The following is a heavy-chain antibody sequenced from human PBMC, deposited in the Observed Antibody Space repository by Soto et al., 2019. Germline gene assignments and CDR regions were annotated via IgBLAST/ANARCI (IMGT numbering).Heavy chain of an antibody. J-gene: IGHJ3*02. CDR1: GYSFTSYW. CDR2: IYPGDSDT. CDR3: ATSSGYPPGAFEI. Sequence: GQSLKISCKGSGYSFTSYWIGWVRQMPGKGLEWMGIIYPGDSDTRYSPSFQGQVNISADKSIRTAYLQWSSLKASDTAIYYCATSSGYPPGAFEIWGQGTMVTVSS. V-gene: IGHV5-51*01. D-gene: IGHD3-22*01.